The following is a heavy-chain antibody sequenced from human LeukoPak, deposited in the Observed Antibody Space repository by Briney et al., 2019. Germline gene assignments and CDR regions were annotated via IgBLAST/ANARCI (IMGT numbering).Heavy chain of an antibody. V-gene: IGHV3-23*01. Sequence: GGSLRLSCAASGFTFSSYAMSWVRQAPGKGLEWVSAISGSGGSTYYADSVKGRFTISRDNSKNTLYLQMNSLRAEDTALYYCARPYYYDSSGYYLDFWGQGALVTVSS. CDR1: GFTFSSYA. CDR2: ISGSGGST. D-gene: IGHD3-22*01. J-gene: IGHJ4*02. CDR3: ARPYYYDSSGYYLDF.